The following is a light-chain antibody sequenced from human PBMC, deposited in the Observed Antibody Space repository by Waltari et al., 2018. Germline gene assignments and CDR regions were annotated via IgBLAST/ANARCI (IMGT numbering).Light chain of an antibody. J-gene: IGKJ2*01. CDR3: QQSYTTPRYT. Sequence: CRASQTISRYLNWYHQRPGKAPKLLIYAASTLQGGVPSRFSGSGSGSDFTLTITSLQPEDFGTYYCQQSYTTPRYTFGQGTKLQIK. CDR1: QTISRY. V-gene: IGKV1-39*01. CDR2: AAS.